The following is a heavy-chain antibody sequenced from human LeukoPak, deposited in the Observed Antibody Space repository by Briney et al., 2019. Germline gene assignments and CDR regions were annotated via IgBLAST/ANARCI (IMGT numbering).Heavy chain of an antibody. CDR1: GGSISSSSYH. CDR3: ASGYNWNQYYFDY. D-gene: IGHD1-20*01. Sequence: SETLSLTCTVSGGSISSSSYHWGWIRQPPGKGLEWIGSIYYSGSTYYNPSLKSRVTISVDTSKNQFSLKLSSVTAADTAVYYCASGYNWNQYYFDYWGQGTLVSVSS. CDR2: IYYSGST. V-gene: IGHV4-39*07. J-gene: IGHJ4*02.